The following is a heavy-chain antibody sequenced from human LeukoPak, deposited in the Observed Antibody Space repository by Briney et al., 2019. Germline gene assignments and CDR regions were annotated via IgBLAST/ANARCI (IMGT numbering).Heavy chain of an antibody. CDR1: GYTFTSYY. V-gene: IGHV1-46*01. CDR2: INPSGGST. Sequence: ASVKVSCKASGYTFTSYYMHWVRQAPGQGLEWMGIINPSGGSTSYAQKFQGRVTMTRDTSTSTVYMELSSLRSEDTAVYYCARLSYYYDSSGYYGGGDYWGQGTLVTVSS. CDR3: ARLSYYYDSSGYYGGGDY. J-gene: IGHJ4*02. D-gene: IGHD3-22*01.